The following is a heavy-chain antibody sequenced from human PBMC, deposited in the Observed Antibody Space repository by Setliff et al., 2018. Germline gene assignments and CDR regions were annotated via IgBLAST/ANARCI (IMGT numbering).Heavy chain of an antibody. J-gene: IGHJ3*02. CDR2: IRYGGSNK. CDR3: AKDIGIQLWFPVDAFDI. CDR1: GFTFSSYG. Sequence: GESLKISCAASGFTFSSYGMHWVRQAPGKGLEWVAFIRYGGSNKYYADSVKGRFTISRDNSKNTLYLQMNSLRAEDTAVYYCAKDIGIQLWFPVDAFDIWGQGTMVTVSS. D-gene: IGHD5-18*01. V-gene: IGHV3-30*02.